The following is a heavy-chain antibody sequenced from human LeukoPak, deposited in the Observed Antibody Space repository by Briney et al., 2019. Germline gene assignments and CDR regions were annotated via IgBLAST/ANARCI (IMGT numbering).Heavy chain of an antibody. CDR3: ARDTPYYYGSGSYWPADY. J-gene: IGHJ4*02. D-gene: IGHD3-10*01. V-gene: IGHV4-4*07. CDR2: IYTSGST. CDR1: GGPISSYY. Sequence: PSETLSLTCTVSGGPISSYYWSWIRQPAGKGLEWIGRIYTSGSTNYNPSLKSRVTMSVDTSKNQFSLKLSSVTAADTAVYYCARDTPYYYGSGSYWPADYWGQGTLVTVSS.